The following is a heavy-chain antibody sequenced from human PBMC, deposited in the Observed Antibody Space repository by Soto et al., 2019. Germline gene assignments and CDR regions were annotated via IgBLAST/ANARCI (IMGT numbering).Heavy chain of an antibody. Sequence: QVQLQESGPGLVKPSGTLSLTCVVSGGSISSSNWWSWVRQPPGKGLEWIGEIYNSGSTNYNPSLKSRVTISVDKSKNHFSLNLSSVTAADTAVYYCARDAFGSSHYGFRDWGQGTLATVSS. CDR1: GGSISSSNW. J-gene: IGHJ4*02. CDR2: IYNSGST. D-gene: IGHD3-10*01. V-gene: IGHV4-4*02. CDR3: ARDAFGSSHYGFRD.